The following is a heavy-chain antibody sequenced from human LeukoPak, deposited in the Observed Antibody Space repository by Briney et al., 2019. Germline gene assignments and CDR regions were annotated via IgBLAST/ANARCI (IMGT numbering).Heavy chain of an antibody. D-gene: IGHD6-19*01. CDR3: AREGIGAVAAFDY. J-gene: IGHJ4*02. CDR1: GGSISSSSYY. CDR2: IYYSGST. Sequence: SETLSLTCTVSGGSISSSSYYWGWIRQPPGKGLEWIGSIYYSGSTYYNPSLKSRVTISVDTSKNHFSLKLNSVTAADTAVYYCAREGIGAVAAFDYWGQGTLVTVSS. V-gene: IGHV4-39*02.